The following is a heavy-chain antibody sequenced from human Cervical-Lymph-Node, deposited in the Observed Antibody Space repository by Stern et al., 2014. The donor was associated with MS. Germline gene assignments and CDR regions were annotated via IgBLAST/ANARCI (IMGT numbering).Heavy chain of an antibody. J-gene: IGHJ6*02. D-gene: IGHD6-19*01. CDR1: GFTFSNYA. Sequence: EVQLVESGGGLVPPGGSLRLSCAPSGFTFSNYAMSWIRQAPGQGLEWISSIRGSGGNTFYADSVKGRFTISSDNSKNTLEMQMNSLRAEDSALYYCTKGFTVTGTGYGVDVWGQGTTVTVSS. CDR3: TKGFTVTGTGYGVDV. CDR2: IRGSGGNT. V-gene: IGHV3-23*04.